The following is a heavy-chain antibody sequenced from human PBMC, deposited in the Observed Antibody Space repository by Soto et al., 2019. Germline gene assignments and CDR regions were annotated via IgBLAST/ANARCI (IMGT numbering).Heavy chain of an antibody. CDR1: GFTFSSYA. CDR3: ARASYYYDSSGYGRLVAFDI. J-gene: IGHJ3*02. D-gene: IGHD3-22*01. CDR2: ISYDGSNK. V-gene: IGHV3-30-3*01. Sequence: GGSLRLSCAGSGFTFSSYAMHWVRQAPGKGLEWVAVISYDGSNKYYADSVKGRFTISRDNSKNTLYLQMNSLRAEDTAVYYCARASYYYDSSGYGRLVAFDIWGQGTMVTVSS.